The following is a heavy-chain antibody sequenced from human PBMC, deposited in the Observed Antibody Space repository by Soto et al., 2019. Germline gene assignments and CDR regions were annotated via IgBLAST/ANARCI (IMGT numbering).Heavy chain of an antibody. CDR2: IDPGDTYT. D-gene: IGHD6-13*01. Sequence: PGESLKISCTGFGYTFTTFWISWVRQMPGKGLEWMGRIDPGDTYTRYSPSFQGQVTISADKSISTAYLQWSSLKASDTAMYYCARRASIAAASPVDYWGQGTLVTVSS. V-gene: IGHV5-51*01. J-gene: IGHJ4*02. CDR3: ARRASIAAASPVDY. CDR1: GYTFTTFW.